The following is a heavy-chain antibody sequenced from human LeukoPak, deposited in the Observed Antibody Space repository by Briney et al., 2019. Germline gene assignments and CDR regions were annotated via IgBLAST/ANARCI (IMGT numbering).Heavy chain of an antibody. Sequence: ASVKVSCKASGYTFTSYYMHWVRQAPGQGLEWMGIINPSGGSTSYARKCQGRVTMTRDTSTSTVYMELSSLRSDDTAVYYCARATAAGQGYYYYGMDVWGQGTTVTVSS. CDR3: ARATAAGQGYYYYGMDV. D-gene: IGHD6-13*01. J-gene: IGHJ6*02. V-gene: IGHV1-46*01. CDR1: GYTFTSYY. CDR2: INPSGGST.